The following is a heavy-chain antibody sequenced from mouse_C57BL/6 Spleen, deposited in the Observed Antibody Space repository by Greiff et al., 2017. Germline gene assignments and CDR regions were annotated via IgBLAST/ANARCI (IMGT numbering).Heavy chain of an antibody. Sequence: EVKLMESGPGLVKPSQTVFLTCTVTGISITTGNYRWSWIRQFPGNKLEWIGYIYYSGTLTYNPSLTSRHPITRDTPKNQFFLEMNSLTAEDTATYYCARVNYYGLYYYAMDYWGQGTSVTVSS. CDR1: GISITTGNYR. J-gene: IGHJ4*01. V-gene: IGHV3-5*01. CDR2: IYYSGTL. D-gene: IGHD1-1*01. CDR3: ARVNYYGLYYYAMDY.